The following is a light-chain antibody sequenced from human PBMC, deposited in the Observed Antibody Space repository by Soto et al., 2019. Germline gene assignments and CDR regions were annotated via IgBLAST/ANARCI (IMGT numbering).Light chain of an antibody. Sequence: DIQMTQSPSSLSASVGDRVTITCRASQSISSYLNWYQQKPGKAPKLLIYAASSLQSGVTSRFSGSGSGTDFTLTISSLQPEDFATYYCQHSYSTPLAFGQGTKVEIK. CDR3: QHSYSTPLA. J-gene: IGKJ1*01. CDR1: QSISSY. CDR2: AAS. V-gene: IGKV1-39*01.